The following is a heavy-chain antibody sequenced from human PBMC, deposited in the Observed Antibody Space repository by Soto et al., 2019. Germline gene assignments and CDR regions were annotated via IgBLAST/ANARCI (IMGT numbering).Heavy chain of an antibody. CDR1: GFTFSSYA. V-gene: IGHV3-23*01. CDR3: AKRRGAGGHFDY. J-gene: IGHJ4*01. Sequence: LRLSCAASGFTFSSYAMGWVRQGPGKGLEWVAAVSIGGSTHYADSVRGRFTISRDNSKNTLSLQMNSLTAEDTAVYFCAKRRGAGGHFDYWGHGALVTVSS. D-gene: IGHD2-15*01. CDR2: VSIGGST.